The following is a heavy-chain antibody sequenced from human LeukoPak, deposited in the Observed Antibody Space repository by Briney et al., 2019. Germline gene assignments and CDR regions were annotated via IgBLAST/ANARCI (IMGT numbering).Heavy chain of an antibody. V-gene: IGHV3-9*01. D-gene: IGHD2-15*01. J-gene: IGHJ5*02. CDR3: VKDKGCCNFRWFDA. Sequence: QPGGSLRLSCAASGFTFDDYAMHWVRQTPEKGLEWVSGITWNDDTTGYADSERGRFTISRDNAKKSVFLQMDSLRPDDTAKYYCVKDKGCCNFRWFDAWGQRSLVAVSS. CDR1: GFTFDDYA. CDR2: ITWNDDTT.